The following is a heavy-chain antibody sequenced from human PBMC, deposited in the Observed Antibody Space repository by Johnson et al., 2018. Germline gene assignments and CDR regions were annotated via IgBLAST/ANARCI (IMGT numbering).Heavy chain of an antibody. J-gene: IGHJ1*01. D-gene: IGHD1-26*01. CDR1: GGSFSGYY. Sequence: QVQLQQWGAGLLKPSETLSLTCAVYGGSFSGYYWSWIRQPPGKGLEWIGEINHSGSTNYNPSLKSRVTISVDTSKNQFSLKLSSVTAADTAGYYCARAPLGATRTQYFQHWGQGTLVTVSS. CDR2: INHSGST. CDR3: ARAPLGATRTQYFQH. V-gene: IGHV4-34*01.